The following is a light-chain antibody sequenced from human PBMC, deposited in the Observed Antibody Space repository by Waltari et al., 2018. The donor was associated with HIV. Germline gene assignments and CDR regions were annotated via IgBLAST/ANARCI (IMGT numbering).Light chain of an antibody. CDR2: DAS. Sequence: QLTQSPRSLSASIGDSLPITCRASQGISTWLAWYRQIPGNVPELLIYDASTLKSGVPSRFSGSGSGTNFSLTISGLQPEDFATYFCQQTNSFPLTFGLGT. CDR3: QQTNSFPLT. CDR1: QGISTW. J-gene: IGKJ2*01. V-gene: IGKV1-12*01.